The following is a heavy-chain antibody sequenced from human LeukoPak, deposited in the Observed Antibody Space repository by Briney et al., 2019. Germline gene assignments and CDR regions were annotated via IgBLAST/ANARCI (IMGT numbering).Heavy chain of an antibody. J-gene: IGHJ6*03. Sequence: PGASVKVSCKASGYTFTGYYMHWVRQAPGQGLEWMGMIIPILGIANYAQKFQGRVTITADKSTSTAYMELSSLRSEDTAVYYCARVIAARRGYYYYYMDVWGKGTTVTVSS. V-gene: IGHV1-69*04. CDR1: GYTFTGYY. D-gene: IGHD6-6*01. CDR2: IIPILGIA. CDR3: ARVIAARRGYYYYYMDV.